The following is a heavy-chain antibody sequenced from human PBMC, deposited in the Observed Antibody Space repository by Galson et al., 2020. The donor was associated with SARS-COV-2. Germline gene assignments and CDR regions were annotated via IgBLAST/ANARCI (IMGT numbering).Heavy chain of an antibody. V-gene: IGHV3-23*01. CDR3: AKGGAGSGLWCLGNGVDV. CDR2: ISDDGETI. D-gene: IGHD3-3*01. Sequence: GGSLRLSCAASGFIFSTNSMTWVRQAPGKGLEWVASISDDGETIFYADSVQGRFTISRDNSKNTLYLQMNGLRAEDTAVYYCAKGGAGSGLWCLGNGVDVWGQGTTVTVSS. J-gene: IGHJ6*02. CDR1: GFIFSTNS.